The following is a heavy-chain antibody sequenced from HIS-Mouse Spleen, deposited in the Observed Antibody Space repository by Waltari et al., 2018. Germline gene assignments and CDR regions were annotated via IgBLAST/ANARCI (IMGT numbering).Heavy chain of an antibody. J-gene: IGHJ2*01. CDR1: GGSFSGYY. Sequence: QVQLQQWGAGLLKPSETLSLTCAVYGGSFSGYYWSWIRQPPGKGLEWIGEINQSGSTNSNPSLKSRGTISVDTSKNQFSLKLSSVTAADTAVYYCARVRTGDPSYWYFDLWGRGTLVTVSS. CDR2: INQSGST. D-gene: IGHD7-27*01. V-gene: IGHV4-34*01. CDR3: ARVRTGDPSYWYFDL.